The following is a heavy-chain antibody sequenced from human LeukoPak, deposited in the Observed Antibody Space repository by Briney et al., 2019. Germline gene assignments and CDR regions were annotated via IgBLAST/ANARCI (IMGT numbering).Heavy chain of an antibody. Sequence: ASVKVSCKASGYTFTSYYMHWVRQAPGQGLEWMGIINPSGGSTSYAQKFQGRVTMIRDTSTSTVYMELSSLRSEDTAVYYCARARAPTYYYDSSGYKYAFDIWGQGTMVTVSS. CDR2: INPSGGST. CDR1: GYTFTSYY. J-gene: IGHJ3*02. D-gene: IGHD3-22*01. CDR3: ARARAPTYYYDSSGYKYAFDI. V-gene: IGHV1-46*01.